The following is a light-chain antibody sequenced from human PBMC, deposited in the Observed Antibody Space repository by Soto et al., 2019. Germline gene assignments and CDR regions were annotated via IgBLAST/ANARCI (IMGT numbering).Light chain of an antibody. Sequence: EIVLTQSPGTLSLSPGERATLSCRASQSVSSNYLAWYQQKPGQAPRLLIYGASSRATGIPDRFSGSGSGTDFTLTISRLEPEDFPVYYCHQYGSSQSFGQGTKVEIK. CDR1: QSVSSNY. J-gene: IGKJ1*01. CDR2: GAS. V-gene: IGKV3-20*01. CDR3: HQYGSSQS.